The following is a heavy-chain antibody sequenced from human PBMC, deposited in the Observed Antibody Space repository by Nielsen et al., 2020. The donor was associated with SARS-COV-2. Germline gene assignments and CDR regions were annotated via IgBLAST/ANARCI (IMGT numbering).Heavy chain of an antibody. CDR3: AKNFGLTGAT. CDR2: ISRSGDNT. CDR1: GFTFSSYG. Sequence: GESLTISCAASGFTFSSYGMIWVRQAPGKGLQWVSAISRSGDNTYFADSVRGRFTNSRDNSKNTVYMQMNSLRAEDTAIYYCAKNFGLTGATWGQGTLVTVTS. V-gene: IGHV3-23*01. D-gene: IGHD1-20*01. J-gene: IGHJ4*02.